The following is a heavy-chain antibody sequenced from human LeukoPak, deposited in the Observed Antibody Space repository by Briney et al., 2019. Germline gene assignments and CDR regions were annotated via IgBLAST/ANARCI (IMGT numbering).Heavy chain of an antibody. CDR1: GFTFSSYS. J-gene: IGHJ4*02. V-gene: IGHV3-21*01. Sequence: PGGSLRLSCAASGFTFSSYSMDWVRQAPGKGLEWVSCISSSSSYIYYADSVKGRFTISRDNAKNSLYLQMNSLRAEDTAVYYCARDGRLSMIVVVADDYFDYWGQGTLVTVSS. CDR2: ISSSSSYI. D-gene: IGHD3-22*01. CDR3: ARDGRLSMIVVVADDYFDY.